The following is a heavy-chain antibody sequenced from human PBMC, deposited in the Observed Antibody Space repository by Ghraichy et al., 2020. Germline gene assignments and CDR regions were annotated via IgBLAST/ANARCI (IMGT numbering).Heavy chain of an antibody. Sequence: GGSLRLSCGASGFTFSVHAMSWVRQAPGKGLEWVSRIGGSGDDTYYADSVKGRFTISRDSSKSTLHLQMNSLRAEDTAVYYCAKEGDGYRRTYGLDVWGQGTTVTVSS. D-gene: IGHD3-16*02. J-gene: IGHJ6*02. CDR1: GFTFSVHA. V-gene: IGHV3-23*01. CDR3: AKEGDGYRRTYGLDV. CDR2: IGGSGDDT.